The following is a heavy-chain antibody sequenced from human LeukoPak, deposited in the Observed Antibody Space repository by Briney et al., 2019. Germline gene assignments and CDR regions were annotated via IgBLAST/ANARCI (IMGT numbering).Heavy chain of an antibody. CDR2: ISDSGGTT. D-gene: IGHD1-26*01. J-gene: IGHJ4*02. CDR3: AKDVGKWESLHFFDY. Sequence: GGSLRLSCAASGFTFSIYDMSWVRQAPGKGLEWVSAISDSGGTTYYADSVKGRFTISRDNSKNTLYLQMSSLRGDDTAVYYCAKDVGKWESLHFFDYWGQGTLVTVSS. CDR1: GFTFSIYD. V-gene: IGHV3-23*01.